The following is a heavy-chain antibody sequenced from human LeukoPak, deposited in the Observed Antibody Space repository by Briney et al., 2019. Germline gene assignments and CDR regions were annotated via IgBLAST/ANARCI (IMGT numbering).Heavy chain of an antibody. V-gene: IGHV3-20*04. Sequence: GGSLRLSCAASGFTFDDYGMSWVRQAPGKGLEWVSGINWNGDSTGYADSVKGRFTISRDNAKNSLYLQMNSLRAEDTAFYYCARPSASYYFYHMDVGGKGTRVTVS. J-gene: IGHJ6*03. CDR3: ARPSASYYFYHMDV. D-gene: IGHD1-26*01. CDR1: GFTFDDYG. CDR2: INWNGDST.